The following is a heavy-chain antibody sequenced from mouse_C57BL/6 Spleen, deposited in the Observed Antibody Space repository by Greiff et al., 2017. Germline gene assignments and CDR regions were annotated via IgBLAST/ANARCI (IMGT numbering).Heavy chain of an antibody. Sequence: EVQLQESGPGLVKPSQSLSLTCSVTGYSITSGYYWNWIRQFPGNKLEWMGYISYDGSNNYNPSLKNRISITRDTSKNQFFLKLNSVTTEDTATYYCARFDYDDADWYFDVWGTGTTVTVSS. D-gene: IGHD2-4*01. J-gene: IGHJ1*03. CDR1: GYSITSGYY. CDR3: ARFDYDDADWYFDV. V-gene: IGHV3-6*01. CDR2: ISYDGSN.